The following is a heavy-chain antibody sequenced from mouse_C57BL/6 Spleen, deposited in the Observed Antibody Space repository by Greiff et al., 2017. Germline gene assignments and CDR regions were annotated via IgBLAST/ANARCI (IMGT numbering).Heavy chain of an antibody. CDR3: ARPRYYGSSYDY. CDR1: GFTFSSYG. V-gene: IGHV5-6*01. Sequence: EVQRVESGGDLVKPGGSLKLSCAASGFTFSSYGMSWVRQTPDKRLEWVATISSGGSYTYYPDSVKGRFTISRDNAKNTLYLQMSSLKSEDTAMYYCARPRYYGSSYDYWGQGTTLTVSS. CDR2: ISSGGSYT. D-gene: IGHD1-1*01. J-gene: IGHJ2*01.